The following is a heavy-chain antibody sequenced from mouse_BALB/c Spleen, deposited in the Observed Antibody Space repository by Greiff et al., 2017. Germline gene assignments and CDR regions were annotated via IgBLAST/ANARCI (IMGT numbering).Heavy chain of an antibody. V-gene: IGHV3-2*02. CDR2: ISYSGST. Sequence: EVQLQESGPGLVKPSQSLSLTCTVTGYSITSDYAWNWIRQFPGNKLEWMGYISYSGSTSYNPSLKSRISITRDTSKNQFFLQLNSVTTEDTATYYCARQRGYFDYWGQGTTLTVSS. CDR1: GYSITSDYA. J-gene: IGHJ2*01. CDR3: ARQRGYFDY.